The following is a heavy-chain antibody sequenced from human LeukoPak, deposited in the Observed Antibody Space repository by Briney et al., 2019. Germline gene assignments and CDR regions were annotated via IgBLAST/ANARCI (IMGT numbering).Heavy chain of an antibody. D-gene: IGHD6-13*01. CDR1: GFTFSSYW. CDR2: IKQDGSEK. J-gene: IGHJ6*03. CDR3: AKKGGIAAAGTYYYYYMDV. V-gene: IGHV3-7*01. Sequence: PGGSLRLSCAASGFTFSSYWMSWVRQAPGKGLEWVANIKQDGSEKYYVDSVKGRFTISRDNAKNSLYLQMNSLRAEDTAVYYCAKKGGIAAAGTYYYYYMDVWGKGTTVTVSS.